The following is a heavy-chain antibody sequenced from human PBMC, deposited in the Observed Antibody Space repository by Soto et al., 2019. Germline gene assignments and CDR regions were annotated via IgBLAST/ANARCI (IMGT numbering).Heavy chain of an antibody. D-gene: IGHD4-4*01. CDR1: GYSFTSHW. V-gene: IGHV5-51*01. Sequence: ESLPISCKGSGYSFTSHWIGWVRQMPGKGLEWMGLIYAGDSDTRYSASFQGEGTISVDKSMNTAYLQLNTLKTSDTAIYYSSRNDYNRNSSDLRGRRHLVGV. J-gene: IGHJ4*01. CDR2: IYAGDSDT. CDR3: SRNDYNRNSSDL.